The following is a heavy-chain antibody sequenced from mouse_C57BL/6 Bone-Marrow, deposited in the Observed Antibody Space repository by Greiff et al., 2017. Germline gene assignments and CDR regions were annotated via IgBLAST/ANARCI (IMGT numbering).Heavy chain of an antibody. J-gene: IGHJ2*01. CDR3: ERHGSTMITIFDY. D-gene: IGHD2-4*01. CDR1: EYEFPSHD. CDR2: INSDGGST. Sequence: DVKLLESGAGLVQPGASLKLSCESYEYEFPSHDMSWVRKTPEKRLELVAAINSDGGSTYYPDTMERRSTISRDNTKKTLYLQMSSLRSEDTALYYCERHGSTMITIFDYWGQGTTLTVSS. V-gene: IGHV5-2*01.